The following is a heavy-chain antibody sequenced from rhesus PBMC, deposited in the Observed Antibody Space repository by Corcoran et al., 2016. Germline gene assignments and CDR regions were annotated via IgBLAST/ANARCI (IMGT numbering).Heavy chain of an antibody. Sequence: QVQLQESGPGVVKPSETLSLTCAVSGGSISDSYRWRWIRQPPGKGLEWIGYIYGSSTSPNYTPSLNSRVTISQDPSKNQFSLKLSSVTAADTAVYYCARDALRSTMSPWDAFDFWGQGLRVTVSS. CDR1: GGSISDSYR. CDR3: ARDALRSTMSPWDAFDF. CDR2: IYGSSTSP. V-gene: IGHV4S10*01. D-gene: IGHD2-2*01. J-gene: IGHJ3*01.